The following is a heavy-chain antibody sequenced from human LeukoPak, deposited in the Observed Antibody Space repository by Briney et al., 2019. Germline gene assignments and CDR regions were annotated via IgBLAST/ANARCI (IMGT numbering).Heavy chain of an antibody. CDR3: AGAYSVRLLDY. CDR1: AFTFRNNN. V-gene: IGHV3-21*01. Sequence: PGGSLRLSCAAAAFTFRNNNMNWVSQAPGKGLEWDSSISDNSNHIYYADSVKGRFTISRDNAKNSLYLQMSSLRAEDTAVYYCAGAYSVRLLDYWGQGTLVTVSS. J-gene: IGHJ4*02. D-gene: IGHD2-15*01. CDR2: ISDNSNHI.